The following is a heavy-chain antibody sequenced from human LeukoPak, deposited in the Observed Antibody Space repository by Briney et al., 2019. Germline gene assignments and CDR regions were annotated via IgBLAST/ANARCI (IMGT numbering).Heavy chain of an antibody. CDR3: ARDGINWPDY. CDR1: GFSFDVFA. CDR2: ISRTSSVI. Sequence: TGGSLRLSCAASGFSFDVFAMNWVRQTPGNGLEWVSYISRTSSVILYSESVKGRFTVSRDNAKNSLYLEMNSLRVDDSALYYCARDGINWPDYWGQGTLVTVSS. J-gene: IGHJ4*02. V-gene: IGHV3-48*01. D-gene: IGHD5-24*01.